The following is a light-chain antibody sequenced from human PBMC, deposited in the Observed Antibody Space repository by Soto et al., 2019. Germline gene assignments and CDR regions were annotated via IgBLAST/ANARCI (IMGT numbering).Light chain of an antibody. CDR3: SLFTSSSTYV. J-gene: IGLJ1*01. V-gene: IGLV2-18*01. CDR1: SSDGGSYNR. CDR2: EVS. Sequence: QSALTQPPSVSVSPGQSVTISCTGTSSDGGSYNRVSLYQQPPGTAPKLMIYEVSYRPSGVPDPFSGSKSGNTASLTISGLQADDEADYYCSLFTSSSTYVFGSGPKVTVL.